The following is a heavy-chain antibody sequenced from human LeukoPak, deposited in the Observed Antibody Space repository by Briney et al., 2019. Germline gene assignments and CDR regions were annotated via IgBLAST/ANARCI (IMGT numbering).Heavy chain of an antibody. Sequence: PSETLSLTCTVSGGSISSSGYYWGWIRQPPGKGLEWIGTIYYSGSTYYNPSLKSRVTISVDTSKNQFSLKLSSVTAADTAVYYCARHIGQGRYSSSWDPPAGFDYWGQGTLVTVSS. D-gene: IGHD6-13*01. J-gene: IGHJ4*02. CDR2: IYYSGST. V-gene: IGHV4-39*01. CDR1: GGSISSSGYY. CDR3: ARHIGQGRYSSSWDPPAGFDY.